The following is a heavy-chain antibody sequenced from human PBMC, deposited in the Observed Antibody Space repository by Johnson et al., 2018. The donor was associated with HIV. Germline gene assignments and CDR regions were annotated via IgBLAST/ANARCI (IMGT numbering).Heavy chain of an antibody. J-gene: IGHJ3*02. D-gene: IGHD5-24*01. CDR3: AKDIYGYDAFDI. CDR1: GFTFDDYA. CDR2: INSDGGST. V-gene: IGHV3-9*01. Sequence: EVQLVESGGGVVQPGRSLRLSCAASGFTFDDYAMHWVRQAPGKGLEWVSRINSDGGSTAYADSVKGRFTISRDNSKNTLYLQMDSLRAEDTAVYYCAKDIYGYDAFDIWGQGTMVTVSS.